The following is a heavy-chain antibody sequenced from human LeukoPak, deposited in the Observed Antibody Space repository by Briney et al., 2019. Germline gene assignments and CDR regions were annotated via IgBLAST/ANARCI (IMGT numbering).Heavy chain of an antibody. V-gene: IGHV4-59*08. D-gene: IGHD5-18*01. CDR1: GGSISSDY. CDR3: ARWIQLWLGDPQRWFDP. CDR2: ISYSGRT. J-gene: IGHJ5*02. Sequence: SETLSLTCTVSGGSISSDYWSWIRQPPGKGLEWIGYISYSGRTYYNPSLRSRVTISVDTSKNHFSLKLSSVTAADTAAYYCARWIQLWLGDPQRWFDPWGQGTLVTVSS.